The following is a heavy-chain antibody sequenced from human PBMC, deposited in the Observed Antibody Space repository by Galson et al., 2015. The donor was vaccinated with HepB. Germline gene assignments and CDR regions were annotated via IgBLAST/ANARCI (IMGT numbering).Heavy chain of an antibody. CDR3: ARDYRGGYDPGTLGY. J-gene: IGHJ4*02. Sequence: SLRLSCAASGFTFSSYELNWVRQAPGKGLEWVSYISSSGSTIYYADSMKGRFTISRDNAKNSLYLQINSLRAEDTAVYYCARDYRGGYDPGTLGYWGQGTLVTVSS. CDR2: ISSSGSTI. D-gene: IGHD5-12*01. CDR1: GFTFSSYE. V-gene: IGHV3-48*03.